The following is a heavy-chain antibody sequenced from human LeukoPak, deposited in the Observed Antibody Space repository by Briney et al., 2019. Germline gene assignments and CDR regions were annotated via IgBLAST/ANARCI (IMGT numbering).Heavy chain of an antibody. D-gene: IGHD5-24*01. J-gene: IGHJ4*02. Sequence: SQTLSLTCTVSGGSISSGGYYWSWIRQPPGKGLEWIEYIYHSGSTYYNPSLKSRVTISVDTSKNQFSLKLSSVTAADTAVYYCARDRRDGYNYEPFDYWGQGTLVTVSS. CDR1: GGSISSGGYY. CDR2: IYHSGST. V-gene: IGHV4-30-2*01. CDR3: ARDRRDGYNYEPFDY.